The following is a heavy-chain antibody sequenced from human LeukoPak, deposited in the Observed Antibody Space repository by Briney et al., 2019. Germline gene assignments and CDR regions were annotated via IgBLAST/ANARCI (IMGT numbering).Heavy chain of an antibody. J-gene: IGHJ6*03. V-gene: IGHV3-7*01. D-gene: IGHD6-13*01. CDR1: GFTFRNYW. CDR3: ARGYSSSWSYYYYYMDV. Sequence: GGSLRLSCAASGFTFRNYWMSWVRQAPGKGLEWVAKINEDGSDKYYVDSVKGRFTISRDNAKNSLYLEMNSLRADDTAVYYCARGYSSSWSYYYYYMDVWGKGTTVTVSS. CDR2: INEDGSDK.